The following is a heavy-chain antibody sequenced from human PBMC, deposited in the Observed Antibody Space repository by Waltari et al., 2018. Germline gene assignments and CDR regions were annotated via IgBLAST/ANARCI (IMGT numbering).Heavy chain of an antibody. Sequence: QVQLVESGGGVVQPGGSLRLSCAASGFTFSSYGMHWVRQAPGRGRGWVAVLRQDGGNNYYAAYVEDRLIISRGNYKNTLFLQINSRMAEETAVYYCAKDGQLVNYYYYYYMDVWGKGTTVTISS. J-gene: IGHJ6*03. CDR2: LRQDGGNN. CDR1: GFTFSSYG. D-gene: IGHD6-13*01. V-gene: IGHV3-30*02. CDR3: AKDGQLVNYYYYYYMDV.